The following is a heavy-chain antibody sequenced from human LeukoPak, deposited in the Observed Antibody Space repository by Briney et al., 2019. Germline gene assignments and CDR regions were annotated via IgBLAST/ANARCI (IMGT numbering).Heavy chain of an antibody. V-gene: IGHV3-30*18. CDR1: GFTFSSYG. Sequence: PGGSLRLSCAASGFTFSSYGMHWVRQAPGKGLEWVAVISYDGSNKYYADSVKGRFTISRDNSKNTLYLQMNSLRAEDTAVYYCAKDASGSYVYYYYYYGMDVWGQGTTVTVSS. J-gene: IGHJ6*02. D-gene: IGHD1-26*01. CDR3: AKDASGSYVYYYYYYGMDV. CDR2: ISYDGSNK.